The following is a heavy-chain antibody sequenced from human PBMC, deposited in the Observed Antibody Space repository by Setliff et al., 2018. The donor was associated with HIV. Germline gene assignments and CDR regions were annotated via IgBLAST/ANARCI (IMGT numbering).Heavy chain of an antibody. V-gene: IGHV4-34*01. CDR1: GGSFSGYF. J-gene: IGHJ3*01. CDR2: INHSGST. CDR3: ARVQMAYAAFDV. D-gene: IGHD4-17*01. Sequence: SETLSLTCAVYGGSFSGYFWSWFRQPPGRGLEWSGQINHSGSTNYNASLKSRVTLSVDTSKHQFPLKLSSVTAADTAMYYCARVQMAYAAFDVWGQGTMVTVSS.